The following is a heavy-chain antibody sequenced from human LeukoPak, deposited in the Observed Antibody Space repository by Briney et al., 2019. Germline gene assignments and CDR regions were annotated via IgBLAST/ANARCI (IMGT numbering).Heavy chain of an antibody. D-gene: IGHD3-22*01. CDR1: GFTFSSFT. CDR3: ARATRGTYYYDSSGYQDAFDI. CDR2: ISGRGHST. J-gene: IGHJ3*02. Sequence: GGSLRLSCVASGFTFSSFTVSWVRQAPGKGLEWVSTISGRGHSTYYADSVRGRFTISRDNSKNTLYLQMNSLRAEDTAVYCCARATRGTYYYDSSGYQDAFDIWGQGTMVTVSS. V-gene: IGHV3-23*01.